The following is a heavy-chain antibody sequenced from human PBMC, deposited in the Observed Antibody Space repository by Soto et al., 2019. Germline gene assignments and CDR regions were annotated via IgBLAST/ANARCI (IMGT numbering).Heavy chain of an antibody. CDR2: IMPIFGRA. Sequence: QVQLVQSGAEVKKPGSSVKVSCKASGGTFSNYAFSWVRQAPGQGLEWLGGIMPIFGRADYAQKFRGRVMSTADESTSTAHMELSSLRAEDTAVYYCASWLKEAGIGGNYSYGMDVGGQGTTVTVSS. D-gene: IGHD6-19*01. J-gene: IGHJ6*02. CDR1: GGTFSNYA. V-gene: IGHV1-69*12. CDR3: ASWLKEAGIGGNYSYGMDV.